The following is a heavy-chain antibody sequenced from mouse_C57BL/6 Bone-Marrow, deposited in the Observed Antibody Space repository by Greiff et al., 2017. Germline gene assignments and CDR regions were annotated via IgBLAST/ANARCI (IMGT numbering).Heavy chain of an antibody. D-gene: IGHD1-1*01. CDR3: ARSYYGRAMDY. V-gene: IGHV1-69*01. J-gene: IGHJ4*01. CDR2: IDPSDSYT. Sequence: QVQLQQSGAELVMPGASVKLSCKASGYTFTSYWMHWVKQRPGQGLEWIGEIDPSDSYTNYNQKFKGKSTLTVDKSSSTAYMQLSSLTSEDSAVYYCARSYYGRAMDYWGQGTSVTVSS. CDR1: GYTFTSYW.